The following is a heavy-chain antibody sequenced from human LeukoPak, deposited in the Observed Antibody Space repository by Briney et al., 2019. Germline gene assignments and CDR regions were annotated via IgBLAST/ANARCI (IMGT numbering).Heavy chain of an antibody. V-gene: IGHV3-9*01. CDR3: AKDIYYDSSGYFDY. D-gene: IGHD3-22*01. CDR1: GFTFDDYA. Sequence: GGSLRLSCAASGFTFDDYAMHWVRQAPGKGLEWVSGISWNSGSIGYADSVKGRFTISRDNAKNSLYLQMNSLRAEDTALYYCAKDIYYDSSGYFDYWGQGTLATVSS. J-gene: IGHJ4*02. CDR2: ISWNSGSI.